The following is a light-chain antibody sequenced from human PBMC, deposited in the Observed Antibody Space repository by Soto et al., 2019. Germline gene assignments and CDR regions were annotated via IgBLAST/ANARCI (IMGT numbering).Light chain of an antibody. CDR1: SSNIGNND. Sequence: QSVLTQPPSVSAAPGQKVTISCSGSSSNIGNNDVSWYQQLPGTAPKLLIYDNNKRPSGIPDRFSGSKSGTSGTLDITGLQAGDEADYYCATWDGSLPAEVFGGGTKLTVL. V-gene: IGLV1-51*01. CDR2: DNN. CDR3: ATWDGSLPAEV. J-gene: IGLJ2*01.